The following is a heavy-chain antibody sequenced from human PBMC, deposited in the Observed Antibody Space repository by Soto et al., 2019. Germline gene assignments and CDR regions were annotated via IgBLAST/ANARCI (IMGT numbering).Heavy chain of an antibody. CDR3: ARGYCSGGTCYSGMDV. J-gene: IGHJ6*02. Sequence: SVKVSCKASGGTFSTHAIIWVRQAPGHGLEWMGGIIPISGTSYYTQKFQGRVTITADEPTSTAFMELSSLKSEDTAVFYCARGYCSGGTCYSGMDVWGQGTMVTVSS. CDR2: IIPISGTS. CDR1: GGTFSTHA. D-gene: IGHD2-15*01. V-gene: IGHV1-69*13.